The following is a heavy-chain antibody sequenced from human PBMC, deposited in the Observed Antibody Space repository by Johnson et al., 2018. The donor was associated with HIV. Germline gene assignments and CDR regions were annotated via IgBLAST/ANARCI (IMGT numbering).Heavy chain of an antibody. D-gene: IGHD5-12*01. V-gene: IGHV3-30*03. Sequence: VQLVESGGGVVQPGGSLRLSCAASGFTFSAYGMYWVRQAPGKGLDWVTLISSDGSNTYYADSVKGRFTVSRDNAKNSLYLQMNSLRAEDTAVYYCARETIKGYAFDIWGQGTMVTVSS. CDR2: ISSDGSNT. CDR1: GFTFSAYG. J-gene: IGHJ3*02. CDR3: ARETIKGYAFDI.